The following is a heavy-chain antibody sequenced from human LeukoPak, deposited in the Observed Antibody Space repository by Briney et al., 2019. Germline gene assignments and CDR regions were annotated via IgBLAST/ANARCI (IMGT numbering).Heavy chain of an antibody. V-gene: IGHV1-46*01. D-gene: IGHD6-13*01. Sequence: ASVKVSCKASGYTFTSYYMHWVRQAPGQGLEWMGIINPSGGSTSYAQKFQGRVTMTRDMSTSTVYMELSSLRSEDTAVYYCAREGIAAAGLRDAFDIWGQGTMVTVSS. J-gene: IGHJ3*02. CDR1: GYTFTSYY. CDR3: AREGIAAAGLRDAFDI. CDR2: INPSGGST.